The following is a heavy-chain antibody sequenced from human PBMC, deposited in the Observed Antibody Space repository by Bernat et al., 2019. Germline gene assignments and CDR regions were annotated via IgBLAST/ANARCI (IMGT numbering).Heavy chain of an antibody. V-gene: IGHV3-7*01. D-gene: IGHD6-13*01. CDR1: GFTFSSYW. Sequence: EVQLVESGGGLVQPGGSLRLSCAASGFTFSSYWMSWVRQAPGKGLEWVANIKQDGSEKYYVDSVKGRFTISRDNAKNSLYLQMNSLRAEDTAVYYCAGVAAGPYYYYYYMDVWGKGTTVTVSS. CDR2: IKQDGSEK. CDR3: AGVAAGPYYYYYYMDV. J-gene: IGHJ6*03.